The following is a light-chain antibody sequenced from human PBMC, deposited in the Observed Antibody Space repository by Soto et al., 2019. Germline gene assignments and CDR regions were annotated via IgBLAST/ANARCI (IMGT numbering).Light chain of an antibody. J-gene: IGKJ2*01. V-gene: IGKV3-15*01. CDR1: QSVGSN. CDR3: QQYNSWPPAYT. Sequence: EIVLTQSPANLSVSPGEGATLSCRSSQSVGSNLAWYQQNPGQTPRLLIYGASTRATGIPARFSGSGSGAEFTLTISSLQSEDFAVYYCQQYNSWPPAYTFGQGTKLEIK. CDR2: GAS.